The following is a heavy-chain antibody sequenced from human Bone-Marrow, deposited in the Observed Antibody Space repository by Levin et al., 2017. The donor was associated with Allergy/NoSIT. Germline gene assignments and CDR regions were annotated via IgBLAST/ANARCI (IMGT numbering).Heavy chain of an antibody. CDR3: TRTYCINGVCYLDY. Sequence: GGSLRLSCAASGFTFSYYWMHWVRQAPGKGPVWVSRINGDGSNTTYADSVKGRFTISRDNAKTTVYLQMNSLRVEDTAVYYCTRTYCINGVCYLDYWGQGTLVTVSS. J-gene: IGHJ4*02. CDR1: GFTFSYYW. V-gene: IGHV3-74*03. CDR2: INGDGSNT. D-gene: IGHD2-8*01.